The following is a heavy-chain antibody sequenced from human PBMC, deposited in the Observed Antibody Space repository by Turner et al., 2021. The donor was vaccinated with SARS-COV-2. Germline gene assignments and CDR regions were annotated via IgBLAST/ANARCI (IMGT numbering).Heavy chain of an antibody. V-gene: IGHV1-69*10. CDR1: GGTFTSYA. D-gene: IGHD3-10*01. CDR3: ARGLWFGQRPEDYYYYMDV. Sequence: QVQLVQSGPEVKKPGSSVKVSCTSSGGTFTSYAISWVRQAPGQGLEWIGGIIPLGDKTSYAQKFQGRVTITADKSTRTGYMEVNSLTSDDTAIYYCARGLWFGQRPEDYYYYMDVWGQGTTVTVSS. CDR2: IIPLGDKT. J-gene: IGHJ6*02.